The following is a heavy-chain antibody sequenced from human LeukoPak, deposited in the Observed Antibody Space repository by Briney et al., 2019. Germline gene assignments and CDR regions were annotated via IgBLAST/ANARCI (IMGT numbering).Heavy chain of an antibody. CDR3: ARELVVGPAEYFQN. D-gene: IGHD2-8*02. CDR1: GFTFNNDW. Sequence: GGSLRLSCTASGFTFNNDWMSWVRQTPGKGLEWVANINKDGSEKYYLDSVRGRFTISRDNAKNSLSLQMNSLRGEDTAVYYCARELVVGPAEYFQNWGQGTLVTVSS. CDR2: INKDGSEK. V-gene: IGHV3-7*01. J-gene: IGHJ1*01.